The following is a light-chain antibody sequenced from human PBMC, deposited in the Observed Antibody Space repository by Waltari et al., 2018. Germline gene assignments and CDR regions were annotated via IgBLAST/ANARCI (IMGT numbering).Light chain of an antibody. Sequence: QSMLTQPPSVSGAPGQRVTISCTRSSSHIGAGYDVHWYQHLPGTAPKLLIYGSFNRPSGVPDRFSGSKSATSASLAITGLQAEDEADYYCQSFDSDLYWMFGGGTKLTVL. CDR1: SSHIGAGYD. V-gene: IGLV1-40*01. CDR3: QSFDSDLYWM. J-gene: IGLJ3*02. CDR2: GSF.